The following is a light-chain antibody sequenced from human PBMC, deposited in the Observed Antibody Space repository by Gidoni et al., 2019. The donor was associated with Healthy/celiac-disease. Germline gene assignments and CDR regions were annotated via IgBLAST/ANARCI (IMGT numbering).Light chain of an antibody. CDR1: QSVLYSSNNKNY. J-gene: IGKJ1*01. Sequence: DIVMTQSPHSLAVSLGERATINCKSSQSVLYSSNNKNYLAWYQQKPGQPPKLLIYWASTRESGVPYRFSGSGSGTDFTLTISSLQAEDVAVYYCQQYDSTPWTFGQGTKVEIK. CDR2: WAS. CDR3: QQYDSTPWT. V-gene: IGKV4-1*01.